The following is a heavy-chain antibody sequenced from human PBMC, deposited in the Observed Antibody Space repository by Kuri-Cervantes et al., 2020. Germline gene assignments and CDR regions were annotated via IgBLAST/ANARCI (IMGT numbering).Heavy chain of an antibody. V-gene: IGHV1-24*01. D-gene: IGHD2-21*01. Sequence: ASVKVSCKVSGYTLTELSMHWVRQAPGKGLEWMGGFDLEDGETIYAQKFQGRVTMTRNTSISTAYMELSSLRSEDTAVYYCARVVIGAFDIWGQGTMVTVSS. CDR3: ARVVIGAFDI. CDR1: GYTLTELS. J-gene: IGHJ3*02. CDR2: FDLEDGET.